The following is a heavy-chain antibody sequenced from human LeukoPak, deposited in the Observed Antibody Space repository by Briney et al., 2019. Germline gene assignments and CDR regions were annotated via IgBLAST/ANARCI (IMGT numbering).Heavy chain of an antibody. D-gene: IGHD2-2*01. CDR1: GFTFGDYP. V-gene: IGHV3-43*01. CDR3: AKDICTRTSCHYYFDS. Sequence: GGSLRLSCTASGFTFGDYPMYWVRQVPGKGPEWVSLITWDGGTTYYADSVKGRFTVSRDNSKNSLYLQMNNLRTEDTAFYYCAKDICTRTSCHYYFDSWGQGTLVTVSS. CDR2: ITWDGGTT. J-gene: IGHJ4*02.